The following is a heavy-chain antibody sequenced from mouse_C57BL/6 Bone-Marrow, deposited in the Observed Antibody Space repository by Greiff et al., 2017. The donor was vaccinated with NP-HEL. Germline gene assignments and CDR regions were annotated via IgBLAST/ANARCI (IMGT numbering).Heavy chain of an antibody. V-gene: IGHV5-16*01. CDR3: ARDDRDGYYFDY. D-gene: IGHD3-3*01. CDR2: INYDGSST. J-gene: IGHJ2*01. Sequence: EVMLVESEGGLVQPGSSMKLSCTASGFTFSDYYMAWVRQVPEKGLEWVANINYDGSSTYYLDSLKSRFIISRDNAKNILYLQMSSLKSEDTATYYCARDDRDGYYFDYWGQGTTLTVSS. CDR1: GFTFSDYY.